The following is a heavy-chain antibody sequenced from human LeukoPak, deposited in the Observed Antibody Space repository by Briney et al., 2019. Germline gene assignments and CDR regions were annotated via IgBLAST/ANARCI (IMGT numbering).Heavy chain of an antibody. J-gene: IGHJ6*02. Sequence: TLSLTCTVSGGSISSYYWSWIRQPPGKALEWLARIDWDDDKYYSTSLKTRLTISKDTSKNQVVLTMTNMDPADTATYYCARTRWEWHYGMDVWGQGTTVTVSS. CDR3: ARTRWEWHYGMDV. D-gene: IGHD1-26*01. CDR2: IDWDDDK. CDR1: GGSISSYYW. V-gene: IGHV2-70*11.